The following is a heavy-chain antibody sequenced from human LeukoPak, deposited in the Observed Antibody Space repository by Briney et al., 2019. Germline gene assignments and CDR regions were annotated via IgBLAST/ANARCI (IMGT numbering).Heavy chain of an antibody. CDR2: ISSSSSPI. CDR3: ASSDYYGSGRGGVSPSDY. Sequence: GGSLRLSCAASGFTFSSYSMNWVRQAPGKGLEWVSYISSSSSPIYYADSVKGRFTISRDNAKNSLYLQMNSLRAEDTALYYCASSDYYGSGRGGVSPSDYWGQGTLVTVSS. CDR1: GFTFSSYS. J-gene: IGHJ4*02. V-gene: IGHV3-48*04. D-gene: IGHD3-10*01.